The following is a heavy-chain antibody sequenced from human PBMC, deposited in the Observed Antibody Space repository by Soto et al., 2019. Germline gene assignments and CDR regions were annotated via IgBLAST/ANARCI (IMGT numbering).Heavy chain of an antibody. J-gene: IGHJ3*02. CDR1: GFTFSSYA. CDR2: ISGRGVTT. CDR3: AKDRDDIGMVDAFGI. Sequence: EMQLLESGGDLVQPGGSLRLSCAASGFTFSSYAMTWVRQAPGKGLEYVSAISGRGVTTYYADSMKGRFTISRDNSKNTLYLQLNSLRANDTAVYYCAKDRDDIGMVDAFGIWGQGTMVTVSS. D-gene: IGHD2-15*01. V-gene: IGHV3-23*01.